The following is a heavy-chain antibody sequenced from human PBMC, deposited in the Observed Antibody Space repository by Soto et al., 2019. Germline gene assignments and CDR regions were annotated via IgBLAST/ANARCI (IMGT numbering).Heavy chain of an antibody. Sequence: ASVKVSCKASGGTFSSYAISWVRQAPGQGLEWMGGIIPIFGNTNYAQKLQGRVTMTTDTSTSTAYMELRSLRSDDTAVYYCARGRTVTLNYYYYGMDVWGQGTTVTVSS. J-gene: IGHJ6*02. V-gene: IGHV1-18*01. D-gene: IGHD4-17*01. CDR1: GGTFSSYA. CDR2: IIPIFGNT. CDR3: ARGRTVTLNYYYYGMDV.